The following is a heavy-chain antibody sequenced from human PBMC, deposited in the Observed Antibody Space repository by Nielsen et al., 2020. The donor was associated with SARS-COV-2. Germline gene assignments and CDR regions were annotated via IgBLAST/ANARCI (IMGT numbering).Heavy chain of an antibody. Sequence: GGSLRLSCAASGFPFRNTWMTWVRQAPGKGLEWVGHIRSRSAGGTAAYAAPVRGRFTISRDDSTDTVYLQMNGLKTEDTAVYYCATDWGIWFESLGYWGQGTLVTVSS. V-gene: IGHV3-15*01. CDR1: GFPFRNTW. CDR3: ATDWGIWFESLGY. CDR2: IRSRSAGGTA. D-gene: IGHD3-10*01. J-gene: IGHJ4*02.